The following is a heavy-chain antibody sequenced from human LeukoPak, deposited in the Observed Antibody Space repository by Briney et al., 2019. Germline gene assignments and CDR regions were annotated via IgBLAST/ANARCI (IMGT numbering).Heavy chain of an antibody. J-gene: IGHJ5*02. D-gene: IGHD6-19*01. Sequence: SETLSLTCTVSGGSISSGDYYWSWIRQPPGKGLEWIGYIYYSGSTYYNPSLKSRVTISVDTSKNQFSLKLSSVTAADTAVYYCARGTVAGQGGCNWFDPWGQGTLVTVSS. CDR1: GGSISSGDYY. V-gene: IGHV4-30-4*08. CDR2: IYYSGST. CDR3: ARGTVAGQGGCNWFDP.